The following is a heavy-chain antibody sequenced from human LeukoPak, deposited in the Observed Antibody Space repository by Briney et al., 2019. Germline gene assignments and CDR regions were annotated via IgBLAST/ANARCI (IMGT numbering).Heavy chain of an antibody. CDR1: GFTFSSCA. D-gene: IGHD1-14*01. Sequence: GGSLRLSCAASGFTFSSCAMSWVRQAPGKGLEWVSGISGGGGSTYYADSVKGRFTISRDNSKNTLYMQMNSLRAEDTAVYYCAKDWASGNYFDYWGQGTLVTVSS. J-gene: IGHJ4*02. V-gene: IGHV3-23*01. CDR2: ISGGGGST. CDR3: AKDWASGNYFDY.